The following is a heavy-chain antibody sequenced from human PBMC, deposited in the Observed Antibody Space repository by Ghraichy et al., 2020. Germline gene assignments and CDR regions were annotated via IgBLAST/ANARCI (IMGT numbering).Heavy chain of an antibody. CDR2: IKGDGSEQ. V-gene: IGHV3-7*01. CDR3: TRAVRPVDY. CDR1: GFTFKTYW. Sequence: GGSLRLSCAASGFTFKTYWMSWVRQAPGKGLEWVANIKGDGSEQSYVASVKGRFTVSRDNAKNSLYLQMNSLRVEDSAVYYCTRAVRPVDYWGQGTLVTVSS. J-gene: IGHJ4*02. D-gene: IGHD1-1*01.